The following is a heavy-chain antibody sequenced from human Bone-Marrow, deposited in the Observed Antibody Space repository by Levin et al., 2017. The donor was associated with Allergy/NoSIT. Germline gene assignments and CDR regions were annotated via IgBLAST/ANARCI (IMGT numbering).Heavy chain of an antibody. CDR2: FDPEDGES. Sequence: ASVKVSCKVSGNTLTELSTHWVRQAPGKGPKWMGFFDPEDGESVYAPKFQGRVTMTEDTSTDTAYMELRRLRSDDTAVYYCAKKLSVGTTSWFHPWGQGTPVIVSS. J-gene: IGHJ5*02. CDR3: AKKLSVGTTSWFHP. V-gene: IGHV1-24*01. D-gene: IGHD1-14*01. CDR1: GNTLTELS.